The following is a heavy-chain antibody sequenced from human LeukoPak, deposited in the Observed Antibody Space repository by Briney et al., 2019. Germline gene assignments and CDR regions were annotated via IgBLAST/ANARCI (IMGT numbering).Heavy chain of an antibody. J-gene: IGHJ3*02. CDR1: GFTFSSYA. V-gene: IGHV3-23*01. CDR3: AKDRRGGSYYAATLDI. Sequence: GGSLRLSCAASGFTFSSYAMSWVRQAPGKGLEWVSGISDSGDITYYADSVKGRFTISRDNSKDTLYVQMNSLRVEDTAVYYCAKDRRGGSYYAATLDIWGQGTMVTVSS. D-gene: IGHD1-26*01. CDR2: ISDSGDIT.